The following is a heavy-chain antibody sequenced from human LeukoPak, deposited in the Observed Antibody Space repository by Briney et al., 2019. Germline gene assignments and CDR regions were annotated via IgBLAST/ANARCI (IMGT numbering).Heavy chain of an antibody. Sequence: SETLSLTCTVSGYSISSGYYWGWIRQPPGNGLEWIGEINHSGSTNYNPSLKSRVTISVDTSKNQFSLKLSSVTAADTAVYYCARAGTTFDAFDIWGQGTMVTVSS. CDR1: GYSISSGYY. CDR2: INHSGST. CDR3: ARAGTTFDAFDI. J-gene: IGHJ3*02. V-gene: IGHV4-38-2*02. D-gene: IGHD1-7*01.